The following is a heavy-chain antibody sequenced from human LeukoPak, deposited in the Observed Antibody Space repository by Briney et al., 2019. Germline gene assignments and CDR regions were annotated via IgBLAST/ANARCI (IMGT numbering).Heavy chain of an antibody. Sequence: GAPVRVCCKPSGRTFTSYAISWVRQAPGQRLEWRGGNIAIFGTAKYAQKSKGRVPITTDESTSTAYMELSSLRCEDTAVYYCARPIVGATLDAFDIWGQGTMVTVSS. D-gene: IGHD1-26*01. CDR3: ARPIVGATLDAFDI. J-gene: IGHJ3*02. CDR1: GRTFTSYA. CDR2: NIAIFGTA. V-gene: IGHV1-69*05.